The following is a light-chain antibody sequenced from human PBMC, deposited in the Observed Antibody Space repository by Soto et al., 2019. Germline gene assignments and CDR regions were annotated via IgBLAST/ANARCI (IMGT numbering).Light chain of an antibody. CDR3: QQSYSTPRT. CDR1: QSISSW. V-gene: IGKV1-5*03. J-gene: IGKJ1*01. Sequence: PSTLSASLVDIVTITCRASQSISSWLAWYQQKPGKAPKLLIYKASSLESGVPSRFSGSGSGTDFTLTISSLQPEDFATYYCQQSYSTPRTFGQGTKVDIK. CDR2: KAS.